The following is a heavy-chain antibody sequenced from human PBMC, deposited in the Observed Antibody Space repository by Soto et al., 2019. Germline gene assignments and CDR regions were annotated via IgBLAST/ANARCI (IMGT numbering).Heavy chain of an antibody. J-gene: IGHJ5*01. V-gene: IGHV6-1*01. CDR2: TYYRSKWYN. CDR1: GDSVSSNSAA. D-gene: IGHD2-8*01. Sequence: PSQTLSLTCAISGDSVSSNSAAWNWIRQSPSRGLEWLGRTYYRSKWYNDYAVSVKSRITINPDTSKNQFSLQLNSLTPEDTAVDYSAIDYCAALLVSEPYPNWFDYWGQGTLVTVSS. CDR3: AIDYCAALLVSEPYPNWFDY.